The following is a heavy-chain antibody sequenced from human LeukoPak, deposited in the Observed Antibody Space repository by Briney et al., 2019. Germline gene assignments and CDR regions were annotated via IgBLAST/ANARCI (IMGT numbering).Heavy chain of an antibody. CDR2: ISSGTI. Sequence: QPGGSLRLSCAASGFTFTTYSMNWVRQAPGQGLEWLSYISSGTIAYADSVKGRFTISRDIGKNSLYLQMNNLRVEDTAVYYCARDFGYSFDYWGQGTLVTVSS. CDR1: GFTFTTYS. J-gene: IGHJ4*02. CDR3: ARDFGYSFDY. V-gene: IGHV3-48*01. D-gene: IGHD1-26*01.